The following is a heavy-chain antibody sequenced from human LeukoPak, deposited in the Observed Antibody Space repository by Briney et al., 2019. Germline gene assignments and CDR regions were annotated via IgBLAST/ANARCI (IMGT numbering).Heavy chain of an antibody. CDR2: ISSSSSTI. V-gene: IGHV3-48*01. Sequence: GGSLRLSCAASGFTVSSHSMNWVRQAPGKGLEWVSYISSSSSTIYYADSVKGRFTISRDNAKNSLYLQMNSLRAEDTAVYYCARGAYYYEDWGQGTLVTVSS. CDR3: ARGAYYYED. CDR1: GFTVSSHS. D-gene: IGHD3-22*01. J-gene: IGHJ4*02.